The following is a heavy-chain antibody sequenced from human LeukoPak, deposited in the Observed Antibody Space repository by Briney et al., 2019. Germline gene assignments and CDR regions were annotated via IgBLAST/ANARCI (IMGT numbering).Heavy chain of an antibody. D-gene: IGHD3-10*01. CDR2: INHSGST. J-gene: IGHJ4*02. CDR3: ARDGSGSGIYFDY. CDR1: GGSFSGYY. Sequence: PSETLSLTCAVYGGSFSGYYWSWIRQPPGKGLEWIGEINHSGSTNYNPSLKSRVTISVDRSKNQFSLKLSSVTAADTAVYYCARDGSGSGIYFDYWGQGTLVTVSS. V-gene: IGHV4-34*01.